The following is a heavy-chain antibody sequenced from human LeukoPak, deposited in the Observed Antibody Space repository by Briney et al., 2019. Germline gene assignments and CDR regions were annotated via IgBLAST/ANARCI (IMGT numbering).Heavy chain of an antibody. D-gene: IGHD3-3*01. Sequence: GGSLRLSCAASGFTFSSYAMSWVRQAPGKGLEWVSSISNSGGRTFYTDSVKGRFTISRDNSKITLYLQMNSLRAEDTAVYYCAKYYDFWSGYTNYGMDVWGQGTTVTVSS. CDR2: ISNSGGRT. CDR3: AKYYDFWSGYTNYGMDV. V-gene: IGHV3-23*01. CDR1: GFTFSSYA. J-gene: IGHJ6*02.